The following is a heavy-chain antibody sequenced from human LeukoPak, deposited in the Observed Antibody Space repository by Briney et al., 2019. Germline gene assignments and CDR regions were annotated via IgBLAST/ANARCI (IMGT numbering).Heavy chain of an antibody. J-gene: IGHJ5*02. CDR3: ARDLGYSSSWTRWFDP. Sequence: GGSLRLSCAASGFTFSSYWMSWVRQPPGKGLEWVSSISSSSYIYYAASVKGRFTISRDNAKNSLSLQMNSLRAEDTAVYYCARDLGYSSSWTRWFDPWGQGTLVTVSS. CDR1: GFTFSSYW. D-gene: IGHD6-13*01. CDR2: ISSSSYI. V-gene: IGHV3-21*01.